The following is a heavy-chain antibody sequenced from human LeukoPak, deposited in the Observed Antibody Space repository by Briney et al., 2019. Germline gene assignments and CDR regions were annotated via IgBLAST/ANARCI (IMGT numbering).Heavy chain of an antibody. CDR1: GFTFSSYA. CDR3: AKEEQWLVLAGYFDY. CDR2: ISGSGGST. J-gene: IGHJ4*02. Sequence: GGSLRLSCAASGFTFSSYAMSWVRQAPGKGLEWVSAISGSGGSTYYADSVKGRFTISRDNSKNTLYLQMNSLRAEDTAVHYCAKEEQWLVLAGYFDYWGQGALVTVSS. V-gene: IGHV3-23*01. D-gene: IGHD6-19*01.